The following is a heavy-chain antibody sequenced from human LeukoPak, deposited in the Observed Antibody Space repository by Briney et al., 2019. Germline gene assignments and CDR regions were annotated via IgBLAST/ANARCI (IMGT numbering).Heavy chain of an antibody. Sequence: ASVKVSCKASGYTFTSYDINWVRQATGQGLEWMGWMNPNSGNTGYAQKSQGRVTITRNTSISTAYMELSGLRSEDTAVYYCARRLAAAGHYYYDYVDYMDVWGKGTTVTVSS. CDR1: GYTFTSYD. V-gene: IGHV1-8*03. CDR2: MNPNSGNT. CDR3: ARRLAAAGHYYYDYVDYMDV. J-gene: IGHJ6*03. D-gene: IGHD6-13*01.